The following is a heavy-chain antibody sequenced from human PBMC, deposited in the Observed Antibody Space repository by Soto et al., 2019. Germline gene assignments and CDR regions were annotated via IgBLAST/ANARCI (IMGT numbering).Heavy chain of an antibody. CDR3: ARGSGSYPLFGY. J-gene: IGHJ4*02. CDR1: AYGITSDT. V-gene: IGHV1-3*01. CDR2: INAGNGNT. D-gene: IGHD3-10*01. Sequence: SVNRAGKGSAYGITSDTRHSESPAPGQRLEWMGCINAGNGNTKYSQKFQGRVTITRDTSARTAYMELSSLRSEDMVVYCCARGSGSYPLFGYSGKGSVLTV.